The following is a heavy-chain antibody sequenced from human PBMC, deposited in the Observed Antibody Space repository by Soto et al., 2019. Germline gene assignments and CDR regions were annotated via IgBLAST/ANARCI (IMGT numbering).Heavy chain of an antibody. D-gene: IGHD2-15*01. CDR2: INSDGSST. CDR3: ARVYCSGGSCYSVDY. CDR1: GFTFSSYW. Sequence: EVQLVESGGGLVQPGGSLRLSCAASGFTFSSYWMHWVRQAPGKGLVWVSRINSDGSSTVYADSVKGRFTISRDNAKNMLYMQMNSLRAEVTAVYYCARVYCSGGSCYSVDYWGQGTLVIVSS. J-gene: IGHJ4*02. V-gene: IGHV3-74*01.